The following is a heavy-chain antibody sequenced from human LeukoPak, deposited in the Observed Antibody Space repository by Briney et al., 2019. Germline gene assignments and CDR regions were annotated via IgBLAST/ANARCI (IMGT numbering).Heavy chain of an antibody. D-gene: IGHD6-13*01. CDR2: IYHGDSDT. Sequence: GESLKISCKGSGYSFTSYWIGWVRQMPGKGLEWMGIIYHGDSDTRYSPSFQGQVTISADKSISTAYLQWSSLKASDTAMYYCARHGLFVRRRIAAANWFDPWGQGTLVTVSS. CDR1: GYSFTSYW. V-gene: IGHV5-51*01. CDR3: ARHGLFVRRRIAAANWFDP. J-gene: IGHJ5*02.